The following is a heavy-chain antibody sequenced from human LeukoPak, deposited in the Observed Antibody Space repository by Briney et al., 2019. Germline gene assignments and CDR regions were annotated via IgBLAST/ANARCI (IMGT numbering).Heavy chain of an antibody. CDR1: GGSISSGDYY. J-gene: IGHJ4*02. CDR2: IYYSGST. Sequence: SQTLSLTCTVSGGSISSGDYYWSWIRQRPGKGLEWIGYIYYSGSTYYNPSLKSRVTISVDTSKNQFSLKLSSVTAADTAVYYCARRGVGSSWAYFDYWGQGTLVTVSS. V-gene: IGHV4-30-4*01. D-gene: IGHD6-13*01. CDR3: ARRGVGSSWAYFDY.